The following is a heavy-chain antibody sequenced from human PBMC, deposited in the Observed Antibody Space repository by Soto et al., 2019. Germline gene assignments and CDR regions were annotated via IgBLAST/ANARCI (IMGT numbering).Heavy chain of an antibody. D-gene: IGHD3-3*01. J-gene: IGHJ6*02. CDR1: GYTFTSYG. V-gene: IGHV1-18*01. CDR2: ISAYNGNT. Sequence: ASVKVSCKASGYTFTSYGISWVRQAPGQGLEWMGWISAYNGNTNYAQKLQGRVTMTTDTSTSTAYMELRSLRSDDTAVYYCAREGYDFWSGYTAPYYYYYYGMDVWGQGTTVTVSS. CDR3: AREGYDFWSGYTAPYYYYYYGMDV.